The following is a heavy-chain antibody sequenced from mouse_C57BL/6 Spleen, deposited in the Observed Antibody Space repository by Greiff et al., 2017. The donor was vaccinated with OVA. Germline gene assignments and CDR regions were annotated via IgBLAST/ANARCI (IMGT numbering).Heavy chain of an antibody. CDR3: ARGGITTVEGFAY. J-gene: IGHJ3*01. V-gene: IGHV1-55*01. CDR1: GYTFTSYW. Sequence: VQLQQPGAELVKPGASVKMSCKASGYTFTSYWITWVKQRPGQGLEWIGDIYPGSGSTNYNEKFKSKATLTVDTSSSTAYMQLSSLTSEDSAVYYCARGGITTVEGFAYWGQGTLVTVSA. D-gene: IGHD1-1*01. CDR2: IYPGSGST.